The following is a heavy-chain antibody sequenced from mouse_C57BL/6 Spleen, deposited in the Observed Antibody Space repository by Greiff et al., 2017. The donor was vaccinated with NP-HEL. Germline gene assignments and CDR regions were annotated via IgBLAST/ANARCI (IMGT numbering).Heavy chain of an antibody. J-gene: IGHJ3*01. CDR1: GFTFSDYY. Sequence: EVMLVESGGGLVQPGGSLKLSCAASGFTFSDYYMYWVRQTPEKRLEWVAYISNGGGSTYYPDTVKGRFTISRDNAKNTLYLQMSRLKSEDTAMYYCARSTVVAKGFAYWGQGTLVTVSA. V-gene: IGHV5-12*01. CDR2: ISNGGGST. CDR3: ARSTVVAKGFAY. D-gene: IGHD1-1*01.